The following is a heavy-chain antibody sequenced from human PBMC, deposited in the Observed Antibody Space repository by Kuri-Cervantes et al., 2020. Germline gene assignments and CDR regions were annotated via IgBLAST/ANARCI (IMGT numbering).Heavy chain of an antibody. V-gene: IGHV1-69*13. D-gene: IGHD2-15*01. CDR3: ARVVVVVAEERGDWFDP. CDR2: IIPIFGTA. J-gene: IGHJ5*02. CDR1: GGTFSSYA. Sequence: SVKVSCKASGGTFSSYAISWVRQAPGQGLEWMGGIIPIFGTANYAQKFQGRVAITADESTSTAYMELSSLRSEDTAVYYCARVVVVVAEERGDWFDPWGQGTLVTVSS.